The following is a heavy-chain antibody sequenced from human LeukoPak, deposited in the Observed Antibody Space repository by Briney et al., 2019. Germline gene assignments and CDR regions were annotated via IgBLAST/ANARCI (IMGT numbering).Heavy chain of an antibody. Sequence: SETLSLTCAVDGGSFSGYYWSWIRQPPGKGLGWIGEINHSGSTNYNPSLKSRVTISVDTSKNQFSLKLSSVTAADTAVYYCARGGPILFRAAAGWFDPWGQGTLVTVSS. V-gene: IGHV4-34*01. CDR3: ARGGPILFRAAAGWFDP. J-gene: IGHJ5*02. CDR2: INHSGST. D-gene: IGHD6-13*01. CDR1: GGSFSGYY.